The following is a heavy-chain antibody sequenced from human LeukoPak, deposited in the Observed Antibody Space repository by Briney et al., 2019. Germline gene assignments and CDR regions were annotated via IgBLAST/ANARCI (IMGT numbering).Heavy chain of an antibody. D-gene: IGHD2-2*01. CDR3: ARRVGYCSSTSCHAFDI. CDR2: IYPGDSDT. CDR1: GYSFTSYW. J-gene: IGHJ3*02. Sequence: PGESLKISCKGSGYSFTSYWIGWVRQMPGKGLEWMGIIYPGDSDTRCSPSFQGQVTISADKSINTAYLQWSSLKASDTAMYYCARRVGYCSSTSCHAFDIWGQGTMVTVSS. V-gene: IGHV5-51*01.